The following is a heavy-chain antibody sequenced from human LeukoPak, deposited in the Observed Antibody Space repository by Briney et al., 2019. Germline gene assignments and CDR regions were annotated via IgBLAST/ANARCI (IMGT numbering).Heavy chain of an antibody. CDR3: AKGYYGSGSYGWFDY. CDR2: ISGSGGST. V-gene: IGHV3-23*01. CDR1: GFTFSSYG. D-gene: IGHD3-10*01. J-gene: IGHJ4*02. Sequence: GGSLRLSCAASGFTFSSYGMSWVRQAPGKGLEWVSAISGSGGSTYYADSVKGRFTISRDNSKNTLYLQMNSLRAEDTAVHSCAKGYYGSGSYGWFDYWGQGTLVTVSS.